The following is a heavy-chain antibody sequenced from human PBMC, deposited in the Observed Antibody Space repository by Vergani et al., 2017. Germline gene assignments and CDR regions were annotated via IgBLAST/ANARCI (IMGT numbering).Heavy chain of an antibody. D-gene: IGHD3-3*01. Sequence: QVQLVESGGGLVKPGGSLRLSCAASGFTFSDYYMSWIRQAPGKGLECVSYISSSGGTIYYADSVKGRFTISRDDAKNSLFLQVNSLRAEDTAVYYCARAQYDVRSGYHRTPYYFDYWGQGMLVTVSS. V-gene: IGHV3-11*01. CDR2: ISSSGGTI. CDR1: GFTFSDYY. CDR3: ARAQYDVRSGYHRTPYYFDY. J-gene: IGHJ4*02.